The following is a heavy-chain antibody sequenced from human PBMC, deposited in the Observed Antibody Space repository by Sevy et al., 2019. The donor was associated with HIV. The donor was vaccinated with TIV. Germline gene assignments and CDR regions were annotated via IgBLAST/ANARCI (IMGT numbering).Heavy chain of an antibody. CDR1: GFTFNSYS. V-gene: IGHV3-30-3*01. D-gene: IGHD6-19*01. CDR3: ARITGWRFDS. CDR2: ISFDGNNR. J-gene: IGHJ4*02. Sequence: GGSLRLSCAASGFTFNSYSMHWIRQAPGKGLEWVATISFDGNNRHYADSVKGRFTISRDNSKNSLYLQINSLRAEDTAVYYCARITGWRFDSWGQGTLVTVSS.